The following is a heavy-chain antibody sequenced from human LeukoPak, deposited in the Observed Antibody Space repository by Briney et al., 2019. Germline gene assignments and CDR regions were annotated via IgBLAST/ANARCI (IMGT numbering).Heavy chain of an antibody. CDR3: ARHPNSNWDY. CDR1: GFTFRNYW. J-gene: IGHJ4*02. D-gene: IGHD6-13*01. CDR2: INEGGNEK. Sequence: PGGSLRLPCAASGFTFRNYWMSWVRQVPGKGLEWVVNINEGGNEKNYVDSVKGRFTASRDNAQNSLYLQMNSLRVEVTAVYYCARHPNSNWDYWGQGTLVTVSS. V-gene: IGHV3-7*03.